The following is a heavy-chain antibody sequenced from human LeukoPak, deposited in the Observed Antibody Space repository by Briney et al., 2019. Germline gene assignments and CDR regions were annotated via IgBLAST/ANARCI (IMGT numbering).Heavy chain of an antibody. CDR3: ARGRGAYSSSWPRGSWFDP. Sequence: PSETLSLTCAVYGGSFSGYYWSWIRQPPEKGLEWIGEINHSGSTNYNPSLKSRVTISVDTSKNQFSLKLSSVTAADTAVYYCARGRGAYSSSWPRGSWFDPWGQGTLVTVSS. D-gene: IGHD6-13*01. J-gene: IGHJ5*02. CDR2: INHSGST. V-gene: IGHV4-34*01. CDR1: GGSFSGYY.